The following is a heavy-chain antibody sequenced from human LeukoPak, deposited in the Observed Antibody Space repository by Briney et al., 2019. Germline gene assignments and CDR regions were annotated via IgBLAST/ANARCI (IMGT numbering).Heavy chain of an antibody. D-gene: IGHD4-17*01. J-gene: IGHJ4*02. CDR1: GFTFNNHA. CDR2: ISGSGGLT. CDR3: AKQYYGDNNFDY. V-gene: IGHV3-23*01. Sequence: PGGSLRLSRAASGFTFNNHAMSWVRQAPGKGLEWVSGISGSGGLTYYADSVKGRFTISRDNSKNTLYLQMNSLRVEDTAVYYCAKQYYGDNNFDYWGQGALVTVSS.